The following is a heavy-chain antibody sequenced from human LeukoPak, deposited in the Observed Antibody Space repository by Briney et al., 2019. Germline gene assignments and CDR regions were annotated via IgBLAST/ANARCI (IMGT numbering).Heavy chain of an antibody. J-gene: IGHJ3*02. CDR2: IIPIIEIE. Sequence: SVKVSCKASGGTFSSYGFSWVRQAPGQGLEWMGRIIPIIEIESYAQKFQGRVTITADKSTSTVYMELSNLRSEDTAVYYCARVAGGDFSSAFDIWGQGTMVTVSS. D-gene: IGHD3-16*01. V-gene: IGHV1-69*04. CDR1: GGTFSSYG. CDR3: ARVAGGDFSSAFDI.